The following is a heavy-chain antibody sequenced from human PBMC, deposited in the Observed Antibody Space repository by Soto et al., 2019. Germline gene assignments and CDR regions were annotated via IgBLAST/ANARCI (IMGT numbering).Heavy chain of an antibody. D-gene: IGHD6-13*01. Sequence: GESLKISCKGSGYSFTSYWIGWVRQMPGKGLEWMGIIYPGDSDTRYSPSFQGQVTISADKSISTAYLQWSSLKASDTAMYYCARPSSSWSTDYYYGMDVWGQGTTVTVS. CDR3: ARPSSSWSTDYYYGMDV. CDR2: IYPGDSDT. V-gene: IGHV5-51*01. J-gene: IGHJ6*02. CDR1: GYSFTSYW.